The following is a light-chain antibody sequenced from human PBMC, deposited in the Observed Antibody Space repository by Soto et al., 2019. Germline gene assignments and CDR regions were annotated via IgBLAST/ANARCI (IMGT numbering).Light chain of an antibody. Sequence: EIVMTKSPATLSLSPGERAALSCRASQSINSELAWYQQKPGQPPRLLIYGASTRATGVPARFTGSESGSAFTLTISGLQSEDFAVYYCQQGHNWPLTFGQGTRLEI. CDR2: GAS. V-gene: IGKV3D-15*01. CDR1: QSINSE. J-gene: IGKJ2*01. CDR3: QQGHNWPLT.